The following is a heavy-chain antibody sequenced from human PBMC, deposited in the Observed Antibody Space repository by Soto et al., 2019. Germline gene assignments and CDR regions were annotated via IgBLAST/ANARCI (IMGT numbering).Heavy chain of an antibody. V-gene: IGHV1-69*12. D-gene: IGHD3-10*02. CDR1: GGTFSSYV. J-gene: IGHJ6*02. Sequence: VQLVQSGAEVKKAGSSVKVSCKSSGGTFSSYVISWVRQAPGRGLEWMGGITPIFGTTNYAQKFEGRVTITADESTTTAYLELNSRIAEDTAVYYRARLPRVMLPTLEGGLDVWGQGTTVTVFS. CDR3: ARLPRVMLPTLEGGLDV. CDR2: ITPIFGTT.